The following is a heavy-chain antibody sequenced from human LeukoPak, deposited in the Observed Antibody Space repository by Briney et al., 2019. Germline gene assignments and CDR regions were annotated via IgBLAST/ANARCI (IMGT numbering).Heavy chain of an antibody. CDR1: GGSISSSSYY. D-gene: IGHD2-21*02. CDR3: ASESGTYCGGDCYSGLYYYYGMDV. Sequence: MRSETLSLTCTVSGGSISSSSYYWSWIRQPPGKGLEWIGSIYYSGSTYYNPSLKSRVTISVDTSKNQFSLKLSSVTAADTAVYYCASESGTYCGGDCYSGLYYYYGMDVWGQGTTVTVSS. J-gene: IGHJ6*02. V-gene: IGHV4-39*01. CDR2: IYYSGST.